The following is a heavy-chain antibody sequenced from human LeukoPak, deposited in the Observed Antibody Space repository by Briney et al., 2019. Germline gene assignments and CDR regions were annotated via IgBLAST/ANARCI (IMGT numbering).Heavy chain of an antibody. V-gene: IGHV4-34*01. CDR1: GGSFSGYY. CDR2: INHSGST. J-gene: IGHJ3*02. CDR3: ARGGPVLDSDAFAI. Sequence: SETLSLTCAVYGGSFSGYYWSWIRQPPGKGLEWIGEINHSGSTNYNPSLKSRVTISVDTSKNQFSLKLSSVPAADTAVYYCARGGPVLDSDAFAIWGQGTMVTVSS.